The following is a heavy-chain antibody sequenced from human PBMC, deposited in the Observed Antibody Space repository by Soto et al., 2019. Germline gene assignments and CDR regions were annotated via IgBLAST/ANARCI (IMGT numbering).Heavy chain of an antibody. CDR2: IIPIFGTA. Sequence: ASVKVSCKASGGTFSSYAISWVRQAPGQGLEWMGGIIPIFGTANYAQKFQGRVTITADASTSTAYMELSSLRSEDTAVYYCARVENTIFGVANYYYGMDVWGQGNTVTVSS. D-gene: IGHD3-3*01. CDR3: ARVENTIFGVANYYYGMDV. CDR1: GGTFSSYA. V-gene: IGHV1-69*13. J-gene: IGHJ6*02.